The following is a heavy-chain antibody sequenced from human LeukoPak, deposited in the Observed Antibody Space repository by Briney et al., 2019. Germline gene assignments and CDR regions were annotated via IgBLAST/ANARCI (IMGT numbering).Heavy chain of an antibody. CDR2: IYSGGST. V-gene: IGHV3-66*01. CDR1: GFTVSSNY. J-gene: IGHJ4*02. CDR3: ARVEEWEPLRSDY. Sequence: GGSLRLSCAASGFTVSSNYMSWVRQAPGKGLEWVSVIYSGGSTYYADSVKGRFTISRDNSKNTLYLQMNSLRAEDTAVYYCARVEEWEPLRSDYWGQGTLVTVSS. D-gene: IGHD1-26*01.